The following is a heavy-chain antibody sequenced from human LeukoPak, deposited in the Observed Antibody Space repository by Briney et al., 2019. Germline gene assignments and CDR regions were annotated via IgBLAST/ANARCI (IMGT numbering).Heavy chain of an antibody. CDR2: ISGRGGST. CDR3: AQPPLGVCSGGSCYSSHAFDI. D-gene: IGHD2-15*01. V-gene: IGHV3-23*01. J-gene: IGHJ3*02. CDR1: GYTFSSYA. Sequence: SGGSLRLSCAASGYTFSSYAMSWVRQAPGKGREWVSAISGRGGSTYYADSVKGRFTISRDNSKNTLYLQMNSLRAEDTAVYYCAQPPLGVCSGGSCYSSHAFDIWGQGTMVTVSS.